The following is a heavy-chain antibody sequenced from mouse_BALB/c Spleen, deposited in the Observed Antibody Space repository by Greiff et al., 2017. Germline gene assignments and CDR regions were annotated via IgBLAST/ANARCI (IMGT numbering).Heavy chain of an antibody. D-gene: IGHD1-2*01. CDR2: ISSGSSTI. Sequence: EVQVVESGGGLVQPGGSRKLSCAASGFTFSSFGMHWVRQAPEKGLEWVAYISSGSSTIYYADTVKGRFTISRDNPKNTLFLQMTSLRSEDTAMYYCARGTTATGFDYWGQGTTLTVSS. V-gene: IGHV5-17*02. CDR1: GFTFSSFG. J-gene: IGHJ2*01. CDR3: ARGTTATGFDY.